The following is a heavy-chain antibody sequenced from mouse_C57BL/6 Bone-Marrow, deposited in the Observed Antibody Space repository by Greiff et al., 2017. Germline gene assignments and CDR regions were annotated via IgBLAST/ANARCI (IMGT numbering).Heavy chain of an antibody. J-gene: IGHJ4*01. CDR3: ARGGYYYGSSFHYYAMDY. V-gene: IGHV1-76*01. Sequence: VQGVESGAELVRPGASVKLSCKASGYTFTDYYINWVKQRPGQGLEWIARIYPGSGNTYYNEKFKGKATLTAEKSSSTAYMQLSSLTSEVSAVYFCARGGYYYGSSFHYYAMDYWGQGTSVTVSS. D-gene: IGHD1-1*01. CDR2: IYPGSGNT. CDR1: GYTFTDYY.